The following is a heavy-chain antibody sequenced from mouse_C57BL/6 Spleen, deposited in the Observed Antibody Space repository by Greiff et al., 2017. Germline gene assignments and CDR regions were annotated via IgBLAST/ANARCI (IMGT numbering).Heavy chain of an antibody. Sequence: VQLQQSGPELVKPGASVKISCKASGYSFTGYYMHWVKQSSEKSLEWIGEINPSTGGTSYNQKFKGKATLTVDKSSSTAYMQLKSLTSEDSAVYYCARGGPYYYGSILDYGGQGTTLTVSS. CDR3: ARGGPYYYGSILDY. CDR1: GYSFTGYY. V-gene: IGHV1-43*01. D-gene: IGHD1-1*01. J-gene: IGHJ2*01. CDR2: INPSTGGT.